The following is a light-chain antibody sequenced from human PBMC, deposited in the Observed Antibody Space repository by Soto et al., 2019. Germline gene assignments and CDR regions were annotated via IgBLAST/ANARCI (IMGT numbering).Light chain of an antibody. Sequence: QSGLTQPPSASGTPGQTIIISCSGSSSNVGRNTVNWYQHPPGTAPKVLIYRNSHRPSGVPDRFSGSQSGSSASLAISGLQSEDEADYYCAAWDDNLRGLVFGGGTKLTVL. J-gene: IGLJ3*02. CDR3: AAWDDNLRGLV. V-gene: IGLV1-44*01. CDR2: RNS. CDR1: SSNVGRNT.